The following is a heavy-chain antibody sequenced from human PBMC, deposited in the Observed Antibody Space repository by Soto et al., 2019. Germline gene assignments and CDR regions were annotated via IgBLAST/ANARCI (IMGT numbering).Heavy chain of an antibody. Sequence: WGSLRLSCAASGFTFSSYSMNWVRQAPGKGLEWVSSISSSSSYIYYADSVKGRFTISRDNAKNSLYLQMNSLRAEDTAVYYCAREESLPNTYYYYGMDVWGQGTTVTVSS. CDR3: AREESLPNTYYYYGMDV. CDR2: ISSSSSYI. CDR1: GFTFSSYS. V-gene: IGHV3-21*01. J-gene: IGHJ6*02.